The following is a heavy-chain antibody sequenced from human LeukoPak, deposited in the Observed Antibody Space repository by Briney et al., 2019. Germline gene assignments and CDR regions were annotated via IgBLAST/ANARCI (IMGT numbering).Heavy chain of an antibody. D-gene: IGHD3-3*01. CDR1: GGSISSYY. Sequence: PSETLSLTCTVSGGSISSYYWSWIRQPPGKGLEWIGYIYYSGSTNYNPSPKSRVTISVDTSKNQFSLKLSSVTAADTAVYYCARVNYDFWSGFYYYYMDVWGKGTTVTVSS. CDR2: IYYSGST. CDR3: ARVNYDFWSGFYYYYMDV. V-gene: IGHV4-59*01. J-gene: IGHJ6*03.